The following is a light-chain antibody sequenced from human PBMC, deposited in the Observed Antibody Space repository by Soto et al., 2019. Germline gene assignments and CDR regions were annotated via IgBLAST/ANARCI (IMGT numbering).Light chain of an antibody. CDR3: QSYDSSLSAWV. CDR1: SSHIGAGYD. Sequence: QSVLTQPPSVSGAPGQRVTISCTGSSSHIGAGYDVHWYQQLPETAPKLLMYANSNRPSGVPDRFSGSKSGTSASLAITGLQAEDEADFYCQSYDSSLSAWVFGGGTKLTVL. V-gene: IGLV1-40*01. CDR2: ANS. J-gene: IGLJ3*02.